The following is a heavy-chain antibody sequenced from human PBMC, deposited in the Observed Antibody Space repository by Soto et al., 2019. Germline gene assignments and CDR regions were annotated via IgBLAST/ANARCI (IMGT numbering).Heavy chain of an antibody. CDR2: INHSGST. CDR3: DRGGDYYDSSDYADY. V-gene: IGHV4-34*01. CDR1: GGSFSGYY. D-gene: IGHD3-22*01. J-gene: IGHJ4*02. Sequence: QVQLQQWGAGLLKPSETLSLTCAVYGGSFSGYYWSWIRQPPGKGLEWIGEINHSGSTNYNPSLKSRVTISVDTSKNQFYLKLSSVTAADTAVDYCDRGGDYYDSSDYADYWGQGTRVTVSS.